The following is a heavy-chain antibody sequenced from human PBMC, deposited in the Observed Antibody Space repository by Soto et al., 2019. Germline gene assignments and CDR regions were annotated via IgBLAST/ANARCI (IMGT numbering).Heavy chain of an antibody. J-gene: IGHJ4*02. D-gene: IGHD6-13*01. CDR1: GFTFSSYW. CDR2: IKQDGSDK. CDR3: ATSAAAPGNY. Sequence: EVQLLESGGGLVQPGGSLRLSCAASGFTFSSYWMSWVRQAPGKGLEWVANIKQDGSDKSYVDSVKGRFTISRDNAKNLLYLQMNSLRADDTAVYYCATSAAAPGNYWGQGTLVTVSS. V-gene: IGHV3-7*01.